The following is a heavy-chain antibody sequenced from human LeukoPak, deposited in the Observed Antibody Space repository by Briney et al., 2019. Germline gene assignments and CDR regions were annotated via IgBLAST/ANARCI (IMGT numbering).Heavy chain of an antibody. CDR3: ARGGPNWPSEPFDI. CDR1: GFAFSAYG. D-gene: IGHD1-1*01. CDR2: TWHDGTNK. J-gene: IGHJ3*02. V-gene: IGHV3-33*01. Sequence: GRSLRLSCAASGFAFSAYGMDWVRQAPGKGLEWVAVTWHDGTNKYYADSVKGRFTISRDNSKNTLYLQMDSLRAEDTAVYYCARGGPNWPSEPFDIWGQGTMVTVSS.